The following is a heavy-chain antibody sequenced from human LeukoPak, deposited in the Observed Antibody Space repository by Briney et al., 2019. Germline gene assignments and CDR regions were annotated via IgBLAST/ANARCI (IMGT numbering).Heavy chain of an antibody. V-gene: IGHV3-9*01. Sequence: PGGSLRLSCAASGFTFDDYAMHWVRQAPGKGLEWVSGISWNSGSIGYADSVKGRFTISRDNAKNSLYLQMNSLRAEDTALYYCAKDLSDILTGYHAASYYYGMDVWGQGTTVTISS. D-gene: IGHD3-9*01. J-gene: IGHJ6*02. CDR1: GFTFDDYA. CDR2: ISWNSGSI. CDR3: AKDLSDILTGYHAASYYYGMDV.